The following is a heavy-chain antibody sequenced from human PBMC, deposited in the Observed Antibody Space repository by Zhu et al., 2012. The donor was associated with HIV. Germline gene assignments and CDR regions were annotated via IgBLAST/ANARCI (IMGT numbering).Heavy chain of an antibody. D-gene: IGHD2-2*02. CDR3: ARIVNILXEPVAIDYFYYM. V-gene: IGHV4-39*01. J-gene: IGHJ6*03. CDR1: GGSISSNTNY. CDR2: IYYSGST. Sequence: QVQLQESGPGLVKPSETLSLTCTVSGGSISSNTNYWGWIRQPPGKGLEWIGNIYYSGSTYYNPSLKSRVTISVDTSKNQFSLKLRSVTAADTAVYYCARIVNILXEPVAIDYFYYM.